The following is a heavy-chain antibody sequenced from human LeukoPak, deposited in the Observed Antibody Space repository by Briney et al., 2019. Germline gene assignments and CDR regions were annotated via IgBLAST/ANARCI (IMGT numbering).Heavy chain of an antibody. D-gene: IGHD5-18*01. CDR1: GFTFSSYG. CDR3: AKVHYSYGYFDY. J-gene: IGHJ4*02. Sequence: GGSLRLSCAASGFTFSSYGMHWVRQAPGKGLEWVAVISYDGSNKYYADSVKGRFTISRDNSKNTLYLQMNSLRAEDTAVYCCAKVHYSYGYFDYWGQGTLVTVSS. CDR2: ISYDGSNK. V-gene: IGHV3-30*18.